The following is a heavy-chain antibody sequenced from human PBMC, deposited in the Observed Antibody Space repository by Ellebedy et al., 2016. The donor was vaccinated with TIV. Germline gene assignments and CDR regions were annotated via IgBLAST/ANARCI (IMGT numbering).Heavy chain of an antibody. V-gene: IGHV3-30*03. Sequence: GESLKISCPVSGFSFSSYVMHWVRQSPGRGLEWVAVISDDGSNQHYTDSVKGRFTISRDNSKNTLYLQMNSLRVEDTAMYYCARDREWLVFDYWGQGNLVTVSS. D-gene: IGHD6-19*01. CDR2: ISDDGSNQ. CDR3: ARDREWLVFDY. CDR1: GFSFSSYV. J-gene: IGHJ4*02.